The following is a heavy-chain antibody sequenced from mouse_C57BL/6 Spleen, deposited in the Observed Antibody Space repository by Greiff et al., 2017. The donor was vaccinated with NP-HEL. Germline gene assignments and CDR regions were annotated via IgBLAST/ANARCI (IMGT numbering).Heavy chain of an antibody. D-gene: IGHD2-10*02. Sequence: VMLVESGPGLVAPSQSLSITCTVSGFSLTSYAISWVRQPPGKGLEWLGVIWTGGGTNYNSALKSRLSISKDNSKSQVFLKMNSLQTDDTARYYCARNPYGNFYYAMDYWGQGTSVTVSS. CDR2: IWTGGGT. V-gene: IGHV2-9-1*01. J-gene: IGHJ4*01. CDR1: GFSLTSYA. CDR3: ARNPYGNFYYAMDY.